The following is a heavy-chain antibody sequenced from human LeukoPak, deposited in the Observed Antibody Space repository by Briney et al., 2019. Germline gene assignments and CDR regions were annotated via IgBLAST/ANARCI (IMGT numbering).Heavy chain of an antibody. CDR2: ISGSGGST. Sequence: GALGPPFSASGFPLWSYALSWGRPAPGKGLEWVSAISGSGGSTYYADSVKGRFTISRDNSKSTLYLQMNSLRAEDTAVYYCAKHNYYDNAFDLWGQGTMVTVSS. CDR3: AKHNYYDNAFDL. D-gene: IGHD3-22*01. CDR1: GFPLWSYA. V-gene: IGHV3-23*01. J-gene: IGHJ3*01.